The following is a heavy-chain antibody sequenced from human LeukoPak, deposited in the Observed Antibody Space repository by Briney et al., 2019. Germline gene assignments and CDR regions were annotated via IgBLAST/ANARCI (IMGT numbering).Heavy chain of an antibody. Sequence: ASVKVSCKASGYTFTGYYMHWVRQAPGQGLEWMGWVNPNSGGTNYAQKFQGWVTMTRGTSISTAYMELSRLRSDDTAVYYCARAKYYYDSSGYYWDYWGQGTLVTVS. V-gene: IGHV1-2*04. D-gene: IGHD3-22*01. CDR2: VNPNSGGT. CDR1: GYTFTGYY. CDR3: ARAKYYYDSSGYYWDY. J-gene: IGHJ4*02.